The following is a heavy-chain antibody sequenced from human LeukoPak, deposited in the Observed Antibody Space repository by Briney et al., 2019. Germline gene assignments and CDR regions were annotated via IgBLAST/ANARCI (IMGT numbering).Heavy chain of an antibody. CDR3: VKGRCSGSSCYGGDY. CDR2: ITSNGGST. Sequence: GGSLRLSCTASGFTFSSYSMNWVRQAPGKGLEYVSAITSNGGSTYYADSVKGRFTISRDNSKNTLYLQMSSLRAEDTAVYYCVKGRCSGSSCYGGDYWGQGTLVTVSS. D-gene: IGHD2-2*01. J-gene: IGHJ4*02. V-gene: IGHV3-64D*06. CDR1: GFTFSSYS.